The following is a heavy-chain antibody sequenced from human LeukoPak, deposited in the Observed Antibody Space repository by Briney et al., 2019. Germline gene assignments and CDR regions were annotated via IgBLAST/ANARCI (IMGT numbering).Heavy chain of an antibody. CDR2: INPTGSTA. Sequence: ASVKVSCKASGYTFTSYGISWVRQAPGQGLEWVGLINPTGSTAWSAQKFRGRLTMTRDLSTTTDYMELSSLRLEDTAVYYCARDNSLEDMAWWFDPWGQGTLVIVSS. J-gene: IGHJ5*02. V-gene: IGHV1-46*01. CDR3: ARDNSLEDMAWWFDP. D-gene: IGHD5-24*01. CDR1: GYTFTSYG.